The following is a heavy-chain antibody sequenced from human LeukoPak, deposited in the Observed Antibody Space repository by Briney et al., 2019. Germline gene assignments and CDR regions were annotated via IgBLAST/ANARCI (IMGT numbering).Heavy chain of an antibody. J-gene: IGHJ4*02. D-gene: IGHD6-13*01. Sequence: GGSLRLSCAASGFTFSSYAMSWVRQAPGKGLEWVPGISGSGDSTYYADSVKGRFTISRDNSKNTLYLQMNSLRAEDTAVYYCAAHSSSWSKGIDYWGQGTLVTVSS. CDR2: ISGSGDST. CDR1: GFTFSSYA. CDR3: AAHSSSWSKGIDY. V-gene: IGHV3-23*01.